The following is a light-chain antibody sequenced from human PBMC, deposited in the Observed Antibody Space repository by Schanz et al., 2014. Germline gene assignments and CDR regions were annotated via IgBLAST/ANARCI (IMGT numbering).Light chain of an antibody. V-gene: IGKV3-15*01. CDR2: GAS. CDR3: QQYKNWPET. J-gene: IGKJ2*01. Sequence: EIVMTQSPATLSVSPGQSATLYCRASQSVSTKLAWYQQKPGQAPRLLIYGASARATGIPARFSGSGSGTEFILTINSLQSEDFAMYFCQQYKNWPETFGQGTKLEIK. CDR1: QSVSTK.